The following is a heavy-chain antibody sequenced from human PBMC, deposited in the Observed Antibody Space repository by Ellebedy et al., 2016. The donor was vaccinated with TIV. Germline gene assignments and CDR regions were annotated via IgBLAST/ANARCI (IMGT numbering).Heavy chain of an antibody. V-gene: IGHV3-30*18. J-gene: IGHJ4*02. CDR3: AKAEYYYDSSGYYGHNLIDY. CDR2: ISYDGSNK. CDR1: GFTFSSYG. D-gene: IGHD3-22*01. Sequence: GGSLRLXXAASGFTFSSYGMHWVRQAPGKGLEWVAVISYDGSNKYYADSVKGRFTISRDNSKNTLYLQMNSLRAEDTAVYYCAKAEYYYDSSGYYGHNLIDYWGQGTLVTVSS.